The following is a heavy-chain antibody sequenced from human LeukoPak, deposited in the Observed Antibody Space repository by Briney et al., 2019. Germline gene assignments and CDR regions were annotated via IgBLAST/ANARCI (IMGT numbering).Heavy chain of an antibody. D-gene: IGHD3-22*01. V-gene: IGHV4-38-2*01. J-gene: IGHJ4*02. Sequence: KPSETLSLTCAVSGYSISSGYYWGWIRQPPGKGLEWIGSIYHSGSTYYNPSLKSRVTISVDTSKNQFSLKLSSVTAADTAVYYCASEGYYVSSAGDYWGQGTLVTVSS. CDR2: IYHSGST. CDR3: ASEGYYVSSAGDY. CDR1: GYSISSGYY.